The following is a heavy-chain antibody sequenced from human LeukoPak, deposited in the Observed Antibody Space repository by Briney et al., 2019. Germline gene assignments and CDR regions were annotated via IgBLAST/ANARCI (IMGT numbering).Heavy chain of an antibody. CDR3: ARAAGDSYGYRYYFDY. D-gene: IGHD5-18*01. CDR1: GYTFSYYY. Sequence: ASVKVSCKASGYTFSYYYIHWVRQAPGHGLEWMGLINPNGGNTDYAQKFQGRVTMTRDTSTSTVYMELSSLRSEDTAMYCCARAAGDSYGYRYYFDYWGQGTLVTVSS. J-gene: IGHJ4*02. CDR2: INPNGGNT. V-gene: IGHV1-46*01.